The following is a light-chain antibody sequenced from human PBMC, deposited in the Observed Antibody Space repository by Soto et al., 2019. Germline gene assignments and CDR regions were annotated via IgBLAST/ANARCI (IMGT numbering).Light chain of an antibody. V-gene: IGKV1-5*01. CDR3: QQYDTYLRT. CDR1: QSISAW. J-gene: IGKJ1*01. CDR2: DAS. Sequence: DIQMTQSPSTLSASVGDRVTITCRASQSISAWLAWYQQKPGKAPKLLIYDASNLVTGVPSRFSGSGSGTDFTLTISSLQPDDSASYYCQQYDTYLRTFGQGTKVDFK.